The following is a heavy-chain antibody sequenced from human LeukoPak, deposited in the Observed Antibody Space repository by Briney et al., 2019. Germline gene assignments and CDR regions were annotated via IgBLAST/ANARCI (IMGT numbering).Heavy chain of an antibody. CDR2: IWYDGSNK. D-gene: IGHD3-10*01. CDR1: GFTFGSYG. Sequence: GGSLRLSCAASGFTFGSYGMHWVRQAPGKGLEWVAVIWYDGSNKYYADSVKGRFTISRGNSKNTLYLQMNSLRAEDTAVYYCARDAYYGSGSSGYWGQGTLVTVSS. V-gene: IGHV3-33*01. J-gene: IGHJ4*02. CDR3: ARDAYYGSGSSGY.